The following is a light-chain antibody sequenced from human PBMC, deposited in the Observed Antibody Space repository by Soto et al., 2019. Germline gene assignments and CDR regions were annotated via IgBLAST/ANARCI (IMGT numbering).Light chain of an antibody. CDR3: ATLDDSLNAWV. CDR2: GNG. V-gene: IGLV1-47*01. Sequence: QLVLTQSPSASGTPGQRVTISCSGSSSNVGFNYVYWYQQLPGTAPKLLIYGNGQRPSGVPDRFSGSKSGTSASLAISGLRSEDEADYYCATLDDSLNAWVFGGRTKLTVL. J-gene: IGLJ3*02. CDR1: SSNVGFNY.